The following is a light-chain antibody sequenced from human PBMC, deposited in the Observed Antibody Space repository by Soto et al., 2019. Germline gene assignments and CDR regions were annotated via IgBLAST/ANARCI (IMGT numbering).Light chain of an antibody. CDR1: QNIHPW. J-gene: IGKJ3*01. CDR2: NAS. V-gene: IGKV1-5*01. CDR3: QQNNFY. Sequence: DIQLTQSPSTLSASVGDRVTITFRARQNIHPWLAWFQLKPGQAPKLLVYNASSLVSGVPSRFAASGSETEFTLTIDSLQPDDFATYYCQQNNFYFGRGTKVDI.